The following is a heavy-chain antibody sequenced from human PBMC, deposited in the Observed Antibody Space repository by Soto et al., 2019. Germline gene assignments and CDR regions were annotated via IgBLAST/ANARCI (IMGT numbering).Heavy chain of an antibody. J-gene: IGHJ5*02. CDR2: IVVGSGNT. D-gene: IGHD3-16*01. Sequence: GASVKVACKASGFTFSSSGIHWVRQARGQRLEWIGWIVVGSGNTNYAQKFQERVTITRDVSTNTAYMELTSLRSEDTAVYYCAEFWAQPDPYNWFEPGGRGTLVTVSS. V-gene: IGHV1-58*02. CDR3: AEFWAQPDPYNWFEP. CDR1: GFTFSSSG.